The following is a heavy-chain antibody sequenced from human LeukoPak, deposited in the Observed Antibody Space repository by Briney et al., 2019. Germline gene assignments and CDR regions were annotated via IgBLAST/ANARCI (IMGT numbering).Heavy chain of an antibody. V-gene: IGHV3-30*18. CDR1: GFTFSSYG. Sequence: GRSLRLSCAASGFTFSSYGMHWVRQAPGKGLEWVAVISYDGSNKYYADSVKGRFTISRDNSKNTLYLQMNSLRAEDTAVYYCAKDPSQYSGYDLVVDWFDPWGQGTLVTVSS. CDR2: ISYDGSNK. J-gene: IGHJ5*02. D-gene: IGHD5-12*01. CDR3: AKDPSQYSGYDLVVDWFDP.